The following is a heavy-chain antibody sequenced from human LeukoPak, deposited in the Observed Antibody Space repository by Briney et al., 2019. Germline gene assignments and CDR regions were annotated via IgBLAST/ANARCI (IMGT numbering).Heavy chain of an antibody. Sequence: SETLSLTCTVSGGSISSSSYYWGWIRQPPGKGLEWIGSICYSGSTYYNPSLKSRVTISVDTSKNQFSLKLSSVTAADTAVYHCARLRFLEWLLSRWFDPWGQGTLVTVSS. J-gene: IGHJ5*02. CDR2: ICYSGST. CDR1: GGSISSSSYY. D-gene: IGHD3-3*01. V-gene: IGHV4-39*01. CDR3: ARLRFLEWLLSRWFDP.